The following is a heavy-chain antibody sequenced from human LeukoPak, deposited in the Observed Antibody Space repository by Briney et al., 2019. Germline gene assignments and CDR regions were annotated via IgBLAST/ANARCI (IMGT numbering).Heavy chain of an antibody. D-gene: IGHD3-3*01. J-gene: IGHJ4*02. Sequence: RGSLRLSCAASGFTFSSYWMSWVRQAPGKGLEWVANIKQDGSEKYYVDSVKGRFTISRDNAKNSLYLQMNSLRAEDTAVYYCARELKYYDFWSEKYWGQGTLVTVSS. CDR2: IKQDGSEK. CDR1: GFTFSSYW. CDR3: ARELKYYDFWSEKY. V-gene: IGHV3-7*01.